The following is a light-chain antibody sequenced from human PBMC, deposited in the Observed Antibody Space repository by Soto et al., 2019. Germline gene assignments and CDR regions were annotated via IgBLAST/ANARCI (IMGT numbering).Light chain of an antibody. J-gene: IGKJ1*01. Sequence: DIQMTQSPSTLSASVGDRVTITCRASQSISSWLAWYQQKPGKAPKLLIYKASSLESGVPSRFSGSGSGTEFTLTISRLQTDDFATYYCKQYNSYLWTFGQGNKVEIK. CDR2: KAS. V-gene: IGKV1-5*03. CDR1: QSISSW. CDR3: KQYNSYLWT.